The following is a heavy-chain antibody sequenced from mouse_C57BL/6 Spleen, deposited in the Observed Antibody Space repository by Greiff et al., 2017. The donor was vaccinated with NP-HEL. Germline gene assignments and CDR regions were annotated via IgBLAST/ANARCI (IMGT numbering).Heavy chain of an antibody. V-gene: IGHV1-4*01. CDR1: GYTFTSYT. CDR2: INPSSGYT. D-gene: IGHD3-1*01. Sequence: VQLQESGAELARPGASVKMSCKASGYTFTSYTMHWVKQRPGQGLEWIGYINPSSGYTKYNQKFKDKATLTADKSSSTAYMQLSSLTSEDSAVYYCARSGEFDYWGQGTTLTVSS. J-gene: IGHJ2*01. CDR3: ARSGEFDY.